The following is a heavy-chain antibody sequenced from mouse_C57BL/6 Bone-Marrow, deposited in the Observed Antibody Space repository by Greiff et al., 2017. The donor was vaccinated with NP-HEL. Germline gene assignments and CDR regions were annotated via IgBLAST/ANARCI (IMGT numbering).Heavy chain of an antibody. CDR3: ARPFITTVVVDV. Sequence: VKLMESGAELARPGASVKLSCKASGYTFTSYGISWVKQRTGQGLEWIGEIYPRSGNTYYNEKFKGKATLTADKSSSTAYMELRSLTSEDSAVYFCARPFITTVVVDVWGTGTTVTVSS. CDR2: IYPRSGNT. J-gene: IGHJ1*03. D-gene: IGHD1-1*01. V-gene: IGHV1-81*01. CDR1: GYTFTSYG.